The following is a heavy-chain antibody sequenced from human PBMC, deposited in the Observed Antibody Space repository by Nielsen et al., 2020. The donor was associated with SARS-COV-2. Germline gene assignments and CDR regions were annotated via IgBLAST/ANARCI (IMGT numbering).Heavy chain of an antibody. J-gene: IGHJ4*02. CDR1: GFTFSSYG. Sequence: GGSLRLSCAASGFTFSSYGMHWVRQAPGKGLEWVAVISYDGSNKYYADSVKGRFTISRDNSKNTLYLQMNSLRAEDTAVYYCATTYYGSARFDYWGQGTLVTVSS. D-gene: IGHD3-10*01. V-gene: IGHV3-30*03. CDR3: ATTYYGSARFDY. CDR2: ISYDGSNK.